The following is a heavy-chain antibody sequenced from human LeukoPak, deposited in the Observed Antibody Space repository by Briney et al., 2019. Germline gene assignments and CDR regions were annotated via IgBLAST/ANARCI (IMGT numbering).Heavy chain of an antibody. J-gene: IGHJ3*02. CDR2: IYYSGST. V-gene: IGHV4-59*08. CDR1: GGSISSYY. D-gene: IGHD3-9*01. CDR3: ARHPRVLRYFDWSTDAFDI. Sequence: PSETLFLTCTVSGGSISSYYWSWIRQPPGKGLEWIGYIYYSGSTNYNPSLKSRVTISVDTSKNQFSLKLSSVTAADTAVYYCARHPRVLRYFDWSTDAFDIWGQGTMVTVSS.